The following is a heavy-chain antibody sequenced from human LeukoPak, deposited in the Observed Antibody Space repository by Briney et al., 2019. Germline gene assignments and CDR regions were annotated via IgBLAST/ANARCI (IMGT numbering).Heavy chain of an antibody. CDR2: ISASAYST. CDR3: ATDLAHTPMVLYFDY. D-gene: IGHD5-18*01. CDR1: GFTFSTYA. V-gene: IGHV3-23*01. J-gene: IGHJ4*02. Sequence: PGGSLRLSCAASGFTFSTYAMSWVRQAPGRGLEWVSTISASAYSTYYADSVQGRFTISRDNSNNTLYLQMNSLRAEDTAVYYCATDLAHTPMVLYFDYWGQGTLVTVSS.